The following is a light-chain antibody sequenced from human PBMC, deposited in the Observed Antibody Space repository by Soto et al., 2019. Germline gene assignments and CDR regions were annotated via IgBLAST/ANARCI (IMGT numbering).Light chain of an antibody. CDR1: QSISSSY. J-gene: IGKJ1*01. Sequence: DIVLTQSPGTLSLSPGERATLSCRASQSISSSYLAWYQQRPGQGPRLLIYGASSRATGIPDRFSGSGSGTDFTLIISRLEPEDFAVYYCQHYRLSPWTFGQGTKVEI. V-gene: IGKV3-20*01. CDR2: GAS. CDR3: QHYRLSPWT.